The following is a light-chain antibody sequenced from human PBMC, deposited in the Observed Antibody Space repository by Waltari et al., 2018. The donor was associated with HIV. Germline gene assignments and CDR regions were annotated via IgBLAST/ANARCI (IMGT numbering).Light chain of an antibody. CDR1: RTILYSSENRHC. J-gene: IGKJ4*01. CDR3: QQYYTPGPT. Sequence: DIAITHSPNSLAVSLAERATINCRSSRTILYSSENRHCLAWYQQKPGQSPKVLIYWASTRESGFPDRFSGSGSGTNFSLTISALQSDDVALYYCQQYYTPGPTFGGGTKVEIK. CDR2: WAS. V-gene: IGKV4-1*01.